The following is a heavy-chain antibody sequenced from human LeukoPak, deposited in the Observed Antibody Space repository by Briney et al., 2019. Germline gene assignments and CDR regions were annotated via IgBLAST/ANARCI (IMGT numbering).Heavy chain of an antibody. CDR1: GFTFGTNA. CDR3: ARPIVVLPSESHAFDI. V-gene: IGHV3-30*04. CDR2: ISYDGTYT. Sequence: GGSLRLSCAASGFTFGTNAMHWVRQAPGKGLEWVAVISYDGTYTYYADSVKGRLTISRDNSKNTLHLQMNSLRGEDTAVYYCARPIVVLPSESHAFDIWGQGTMVTVSS. J-gene: IGHJ3*02. D-gene: IGHD2-2*01.